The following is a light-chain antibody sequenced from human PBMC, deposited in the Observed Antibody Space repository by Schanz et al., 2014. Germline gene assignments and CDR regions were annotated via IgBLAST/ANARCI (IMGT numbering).Light chain of an antibody. CDR3: QSFDKSLTHRV. Sequence: QSVLTQPPSVSGAPGQRVTISCTGSSSNFGAGYDVHWYQQLPGTAPKLLIYRSINRPSGVPDRFSGSKSGTSASLAITGLQAEDEADYDCQSFDKSLTHRVLGAGTKLTVL. CDR2: RSI. V-gene: IGLV1-40*01. CDR1: SSNFGAGYD. J-gene: IGLJ3*02.